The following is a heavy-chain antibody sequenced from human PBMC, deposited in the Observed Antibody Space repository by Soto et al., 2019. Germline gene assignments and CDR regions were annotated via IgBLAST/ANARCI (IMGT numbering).Heavy chain of an antibody. CDR2: IYPGDSST. J-gene: IGHJ4*02. CDR3: ARRITIFGVNTYRYFDY. Sequence: PGESLKISCRGSGYSFTSYWIGWVRQMPGKGLEWMGIIYPGDSSTRYSPSFQGQVTMQVDKSISTAYLQWSSLKASDTVFFYFARRITIFGVNTYRYFDYWGQGTLVTVSS. D-gene: IGHD3-3*01. CDR1: GYSFTSYW. V-gene: IGHV5-51*01.